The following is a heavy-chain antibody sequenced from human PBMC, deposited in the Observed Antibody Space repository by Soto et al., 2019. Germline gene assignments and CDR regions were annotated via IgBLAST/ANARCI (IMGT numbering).Heavy chain of an antibody. D-gene: IGHD4-17*01. Sequence: GGSLRLSCAASGFTFSSYAMSWVRQAPGKGLEWVSGISSGAISTYYADSVKGRFTISRDNSKNTLYLQMNSLRAEDTAVYYCAKDVTKYGDRRGFDYWGQGTLVTVSS. CDR3: AKDVTKYGDRRGFDY. J-gene: IGHJ4*02. CDR1: GFTFSSYA. CDR2: ISSGAIST. V-gene: IGHV3-23*01.